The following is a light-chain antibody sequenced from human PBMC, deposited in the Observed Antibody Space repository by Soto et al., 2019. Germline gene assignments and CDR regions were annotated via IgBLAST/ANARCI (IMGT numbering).Light chain of an antibody. V-gene: IGLV6-57*02. CDR1: SVSVASNY. CDR3: QSSDSGKIV. Sequence: NFMLTQPHSVSESPGKTVTISCTGSSVSVASNYVHWYQQRPGSAPTTLIYADDQRHSGVRDRSSGSIDRSSNSASLTISGLKTEDEADYYCQSSDSGKIVFGTGTKVTVL. CDR2: ADD. J-gene: IGLJ1*01.